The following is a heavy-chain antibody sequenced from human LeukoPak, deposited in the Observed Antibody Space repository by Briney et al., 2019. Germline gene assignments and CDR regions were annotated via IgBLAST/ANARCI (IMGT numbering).Heavy chain of an antibody. CDR2: ISSSGSTI. CDR1: GFTFSSYE. D-gene: IGHD4-17*01. V-gene: IGHV3-48*03. Sequence: PGGSLRLSCAASGFTFSSYEMNWVRQAPGKGLEWVSYISSSGSTIYYADSVKGRFTISRDNAKYSLYPQMNSLRAEDTAVYYCASARGPYGDYAGGYFDYWGQGTLVTVSS. J-gene: IGHJ4*02. CDR3: ASARGPYGDYAGGYFDY.